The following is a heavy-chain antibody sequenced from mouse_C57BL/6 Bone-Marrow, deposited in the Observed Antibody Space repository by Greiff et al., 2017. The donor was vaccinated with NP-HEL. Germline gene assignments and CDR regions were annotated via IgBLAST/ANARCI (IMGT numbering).Heavy chain of an antibody. D-gene: IGHD2-4*01. CDR3: ASPYYDPYYYAMDY. Sequence: VQLQQSGAELARPGASVKLSCKASGYTFTSYGISWVKQRTGQGLEWIGEIYPRSGNTYYNEKFKGKATLTADKSSSTAYMELRSLTSEDSAVYFCASPYYDPYYYAMDYWGQGTSVTVSS. CDR2: IYPRSGNT. J-gene: IGHJ4*01. CDR1: GYTFTSYG. V-gene: IGHV1-81*01.